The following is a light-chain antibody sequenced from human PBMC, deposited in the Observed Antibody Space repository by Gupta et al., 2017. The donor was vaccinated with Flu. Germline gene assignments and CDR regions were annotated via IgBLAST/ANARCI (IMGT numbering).Light chain of an antibody. J-gene: IGKJ4*01. CDR2: DAS. V-gene: IGKV3-11*01. Sequence: EIVLTQSPATLSLSPGERATLSCRASQSISSSLAWYQQKPGQAPRLLIYDASNSAPGIPARFSGSGSGTDFTLIISSLEPEDFAVYYCQHRNNWPLTFGGGTKVEIK. CDR1: QSISSS. CDR3: QHRNNWPLT.